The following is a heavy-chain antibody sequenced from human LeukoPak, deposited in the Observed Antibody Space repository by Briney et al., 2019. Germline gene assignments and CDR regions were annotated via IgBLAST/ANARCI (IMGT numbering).Heavy chain of an antibody. CDR2: IYYSGST. J-gene: IGHJ4*02. V-gene: IGHV4-59*01. Sequence: SETLSLTCTVSGVSISSYYWSWIRQPPGKGLEWIGYIYYSGSTNYNPSLKSRVTISVDTSKNQFSLKLSSVTAADTAVYYCARDSSSSLDYWGQGTLVTVSS. CDR1: GVSISSYY. D-gene: IGHD6-6*01. CDR3: ARDSSSSLDY.